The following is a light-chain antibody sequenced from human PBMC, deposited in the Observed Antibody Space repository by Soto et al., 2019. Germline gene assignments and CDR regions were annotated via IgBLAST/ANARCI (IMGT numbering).Light chain of an antibody. J-gene: IGKJ4*01. CDR3: LHFNNFPLT. CDR2: AAS. Sequence: IQLTQSPSFLSASVGDRVTITCRASQGIRSLLTWYQQKPGKAPKLLIYAASTLQSGVPSRFSGGGSGTDFTLTINSLQPEDFATYYCLHFNNFPLTFGGGTKVEVK. CDR1: QGIRSL. V-gene: IGKV1-9*01.